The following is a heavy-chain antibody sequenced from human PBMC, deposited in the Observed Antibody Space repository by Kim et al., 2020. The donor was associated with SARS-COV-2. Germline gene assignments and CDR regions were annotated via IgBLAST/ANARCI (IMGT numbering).Heavy chain of an antibody. V-gene: IGHV1-69*13. CDR2: IIPIFGTA. CDR1: GGTFSSYA. Sequence: SVKVSCKASGGTFSSYAISWVRQAPGQGLEWMGGIIPIFGTANYAQKFQGRVTITADESTSTAYMELSSLRSEDTAVYYCARGRIVVVPPSHYFDYWGQGTLVTVSS. J-gene: IGHJ4*02. CDR3: ARGRIVVVPPSHYFDY. D-gene: IGHD2-15*01.